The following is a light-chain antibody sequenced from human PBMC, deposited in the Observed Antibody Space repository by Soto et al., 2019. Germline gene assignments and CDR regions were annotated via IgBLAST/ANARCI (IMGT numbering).Light chain of an antibody. Sequence: VLWQSPDPLSLSPGERATLSCRASHSIRSDRLAWYQQKPGQAPRLVIFEASNRASGMPERFSGSGSGTDFTLTIARLEPEDFAVYYCQEYDGAPITFGQGTRLEIK. CDR1: HSIRSDR. CDR3: QEYDGAPIT. CDR2: EAS. V-gene: IGKV3-20*01. J-gene: IGKJ5*01.